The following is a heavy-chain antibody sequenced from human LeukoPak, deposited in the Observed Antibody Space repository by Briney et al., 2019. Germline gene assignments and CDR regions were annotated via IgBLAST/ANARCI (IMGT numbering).Heavy chain of an antibody. D-gene: IGHD6-19*01. CDR2: ISVYNGDT. J-gene: IGHJ6*02. CDR1: GYIFTSYG. CDR3: ARGGGSGWYYYGMDV. Sequence: ASVKVSCKASGYIFTSYGISWVRQAPGQGLEWMGWISVYNGDTNYPQRLQGKVTMTTDTSTTTAYMGLRSLRSDDTAVYYCARGGGSGWYYYGMDVWGQGTTVTVSS. V-gene: IGHV1-18*01.